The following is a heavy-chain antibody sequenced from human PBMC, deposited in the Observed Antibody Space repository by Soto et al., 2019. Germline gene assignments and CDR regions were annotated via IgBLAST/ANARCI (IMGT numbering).Heavy chain of an antibody. D-gene: IGHD6-13*01. V-gene: IGHV4-34*10. J-gene: IGHJ5*02. Sequence: SETLSLTCAVHGGSFTGYYWSWIRQPPGNGLEWIGQINHSGITNYNPSLKSRVTMSVDTSKNQFSLRLMSLTAADTAVYYCARDQGVAAAGITWFDPWGQGSLVTVSS. CDR1: GGSFTGYY. CDR3: ARDQGVAAAGITWFDP. CDR2: INHSGIT.